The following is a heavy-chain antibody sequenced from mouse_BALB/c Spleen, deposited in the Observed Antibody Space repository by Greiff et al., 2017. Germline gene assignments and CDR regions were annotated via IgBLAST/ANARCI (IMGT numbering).Heavy chain of an antibody. CDR1: GYTFSSFG. CDR2: ISSGSSTI. V-gene: IGHV5-17*02. CDR3: ARDWDGCYLDY. J-gene: IGHJ4*01. Sequence: VKLVQSGGGLVQPGGSRKLSCAASGYTFSSFGMHWVRQAPEKGLEWVAYISSGSSTIYYADTVKGRFTISRDNPKNTLFLKMTSLRSEDTAMYYSARDWDGCYLDYWGQGTSVTVSS. D-gene: IGHD4-1*01.